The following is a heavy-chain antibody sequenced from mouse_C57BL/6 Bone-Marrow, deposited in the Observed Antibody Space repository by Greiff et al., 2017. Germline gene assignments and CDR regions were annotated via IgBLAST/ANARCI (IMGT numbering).Heavy chain of an antibody. CDR2: ISSGGDYI. D-gene: IGHD1-1*01. CDR3: TRAHITTVVGYFDY. J-gene: IGHJ2*01. Sequence: EVKLVESGEGLVKPGGSLKLSCAASGFTFRSYAMSWVRQTPEQRLEWVAYISSGGDYIYYADTVKGRFTISRDNARNTLYLQMSSLKSEDTAMYYCTRAHITTVVGYFDYWGQGTTLTVSS. V-gene: IGHV5-9-1*02. CDR1: GFTFRSYA.